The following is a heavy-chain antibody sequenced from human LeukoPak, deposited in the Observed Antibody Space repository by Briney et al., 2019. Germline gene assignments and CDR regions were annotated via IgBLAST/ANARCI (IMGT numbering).Heavy chain of an antibody. CDR3: AREDGEGIFYYMDV. Sequence: GGALRLSCGASGFIFSDFEMNWVRQAPGEGLEGVAYISSSGSTIYYADSLRGRFTVSRDNARNSLYLQMNSLRLEDTAVYYCAREDGEGIFYYMDVWGKGTTVTVS. CDR1: GFIFSDFE. D-gene: IGHD2-21*01. V-gene: IGHV3-48*03. J-gene: IGHJ6*03. CDR2: ISSSGSTI.